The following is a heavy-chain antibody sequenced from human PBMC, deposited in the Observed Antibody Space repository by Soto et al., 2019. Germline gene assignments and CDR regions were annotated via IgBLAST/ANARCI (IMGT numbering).Heavy chain of an antibody. J-gene: IGHJ6*02. V-gene: IGHV1-18*01. CDR1: GYTFTSYG. D-gene: IGHD1-26*01. Sequence: GASVKVSCKASGYTFTSYGISWVRHAPGQGLEWMGWISAYNGNTNYAQKLQGRVTMTTDTSTSTAYMELRSLRSDDTAVYYCARDLQGWELGYYYYGMDVWGQGTTVTVSS. CDR2: ISAYNGNT. CDR3: ARDLQGWELGYYYYGMDV.